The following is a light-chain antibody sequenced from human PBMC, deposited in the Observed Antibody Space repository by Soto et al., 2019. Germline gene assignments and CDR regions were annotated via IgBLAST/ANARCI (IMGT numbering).Light chain of an antibody. V-gene: IGKV1-17*03. CDR2: AAS. CDR3: LQHNSYPWT. J-gene: IGKJ1*01. Sequence: DIQMTQSPSAMSASVGDRVTITCRASQGIRNYLAWFQQKPGKVPKRLMYAASSLESGVPSRFSGSGSGTEFTLTISSLQPEDFATYYCLQHNSYPWTFGQGTKVDIK. CDR1: QGIRNY.